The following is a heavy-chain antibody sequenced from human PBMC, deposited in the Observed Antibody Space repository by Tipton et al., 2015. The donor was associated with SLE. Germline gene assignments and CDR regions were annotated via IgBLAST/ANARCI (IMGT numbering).Heavy chain of an antibody. D-gene: IGHD1-7*01. CDR3: ARLNSDAFDI. J-gene: IGHJ3*02. CDR2: IYYSGST. Sequence: TLSLTCAVYGGSFSGYYWSWIRQHPGKGLEWIGYIYYSGSTYYNPSLKSRVTISVDTSKNQFSLKLSSVTAADTAVYYCARLNSDAFDIWGQGTMVTVSS. V-gene: IGHV4-31*11. CDR1: GGSFSGYY.